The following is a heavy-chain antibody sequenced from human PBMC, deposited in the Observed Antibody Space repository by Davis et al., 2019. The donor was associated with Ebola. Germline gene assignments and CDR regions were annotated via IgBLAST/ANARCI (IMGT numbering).Heavy chain of an antibody. CDR1: GFTFSSYA. V-gene: IGHV3-30-3*01. CDR3: ASNGAYCGGDCYSWYFDL. D-gene: IGHD2-21*02. J-gene: IGHJ2*01. Sequence: PGGSLRLSCAASGFTFSSYAMHWVRQAPGKGLEWVAVISYDGSNKYYADSVKGRFTISRDNSKNTPYLQMNSLRAEDTAVYYCASNGAYCGGDCYSWYFDLWGRGTLVTVSS. CDR2: ISYDGSNK.